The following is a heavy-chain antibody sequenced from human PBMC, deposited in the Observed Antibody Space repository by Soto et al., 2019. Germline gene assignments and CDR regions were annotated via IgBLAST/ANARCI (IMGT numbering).Heavy chain of an antibody. CDR3: ARVFFAATAWNQDNWFDP. D-gene: IGHD5-18*01. CDR1: GGSISSYY. Sequence: PSETLSLTCTVSGGSISSYYWSWIWQPPGKGLEWIGYIYYSGSTNYNPSLKSRVTISVDTSKNQFSLKLSSVTAADTAVYYCARVFFAATAWNQDNWFDPWGQGTLVTVSS. J-gene: IGHJ5*02. CDR2: IYYSGST. V-gene: IGHV4-59*01.